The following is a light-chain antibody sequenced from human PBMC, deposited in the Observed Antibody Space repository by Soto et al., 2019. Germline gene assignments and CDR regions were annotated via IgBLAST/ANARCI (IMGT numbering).Light chain of an antibody. CDR1: QSVSSN. Sequence: EIVMTQSPATLSVPPGERATLSCRASQSVSSNLAWYQQKPGQAPRLLIYGASTRATGIPARFSGSGSGTEFTLTISSLLSEDFSVYYCQQYNNWPPTFGQGTKVDIK. V-gene: IGKV3-15*01. CDR3: QQYNNWPPT. CDR2: GAS. J-gene: IGKJ1*01.